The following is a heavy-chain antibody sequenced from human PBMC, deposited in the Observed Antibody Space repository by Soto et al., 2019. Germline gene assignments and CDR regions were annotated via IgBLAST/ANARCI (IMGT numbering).Heavy chain of an antibody. CDR1: GYTFTSYA. V-gene: IGHV1-3*01. D-gene: IGHD2-15*01. Sequence: GSSVKVSCKASGYTFTSYAMHWVRQAPGQRLEWMGWINAGNGNTKYSQKFQGRVTITRGTSASTAYMELSSLRSEDTAVYYCARVYCSGGSCYSGYYFDYWGQGTLVTVSS. CDR3: ARVYCSGGSCYSGYYFDY. J-gene: IGHJ4*02. CDR2: INAGNGNT.